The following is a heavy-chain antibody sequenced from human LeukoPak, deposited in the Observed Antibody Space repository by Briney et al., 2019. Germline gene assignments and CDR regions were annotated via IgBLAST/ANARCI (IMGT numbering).Heavy chain of an antibody. D-gene: IGHD2-15*01. CDR2: INPGNGDT. CDR3: ARERWHCRVNCYSVYYYALDV. CDR1: GYTFTNYA. J-gene: IGHJ6*02. Sequence: ASVKVPCKGSGYTFTNYAVHWVRQAPGQRLEWLGWINPGNGDTEYSQNFQGRVTVTSDTTAATAYVELNSLTSEDTAVYYCARERWHCRVNCYSVYYYALDVWGQGTTVTVSS. V-gene: IGHV1-3*01.